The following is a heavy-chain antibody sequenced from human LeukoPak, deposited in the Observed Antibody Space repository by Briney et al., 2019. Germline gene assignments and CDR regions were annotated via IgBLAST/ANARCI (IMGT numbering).Heavy chain of an antibody. CDR1: GFTFSSYA. V-gene: IGHV3-23*01. J-gene: IGHJ4*02. CDR2: ISGSGGST. Sequence: GESLKISCAASGFTFSSYAMSWVRQAPGKGLEWVSAISGSGGSTYYADSVKGRFTISRDNSKNTLYLQMNSLRAEDTAVYYCAKVAYSSSWYPSFPFDYWGQGTLVTVSS. D-gene: IGHD6-13*01. CDR3: AKVAYSSSWYPSFPFDY.